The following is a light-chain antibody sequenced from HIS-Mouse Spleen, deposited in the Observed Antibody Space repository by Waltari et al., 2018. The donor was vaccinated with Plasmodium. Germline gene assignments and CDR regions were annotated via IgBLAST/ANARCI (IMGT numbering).Light chain of an antibody. CDR2: DVS. V-gene: IGLV2-11*01. J-gene: IGLJ2*01. CDR3: CSYAGSYTLV. Sequence: QPALTQPRSVSGSPGQSVTISCTGTSRDVGGYNYFSWYQQHPGKAPKLMIYDVSKRPSGVPDRFSGSKSGNTASLTISGLQAEDEADYYCCSYAGSYTLVFGGGTKLTVL. CDR1: SRDVGGYNY.